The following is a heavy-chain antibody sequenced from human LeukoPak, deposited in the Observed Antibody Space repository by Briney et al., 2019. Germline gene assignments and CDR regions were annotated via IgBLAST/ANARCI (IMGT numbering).Heavy chain of an antibody. V-gene: IGHV4-31*03. J-gene: IGHJ5*02. Sequence: SETLSLTCTVSGGSVSSGVYYWSWIRQLPGKGLGWIGYIYYSGTTYYNPSLKSRVTISIDTSKNQFSLRLTSVTAADTAVYYCARDLTSWGQGTLVTVSS. CDR3: ARDLTS. D-gene: IGHD3-9*01. CDR1: GGSVSSGVYY. CDR2: IYYSGTT.